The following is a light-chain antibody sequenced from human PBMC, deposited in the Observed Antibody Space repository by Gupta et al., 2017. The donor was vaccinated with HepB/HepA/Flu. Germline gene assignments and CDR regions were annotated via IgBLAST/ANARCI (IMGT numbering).Light chain of an antibody. J-gene: IGLJ3*02. CDR1: SSNIGAGFD. CDR3: QSYDRSLSGRV. V-gene: IGLV1-40*01. CDR2: DNR. Sequence: QSVLAQPPSVSGAPGQRVTISCPGHSSNIGAGFDVHWYQQFPGTAPKLLIFDNRNRPSGVPDRFSGSKSGTSASLAITGLQTDDEADYYCQSYDRSLSGRVFGGGTKLTGL.